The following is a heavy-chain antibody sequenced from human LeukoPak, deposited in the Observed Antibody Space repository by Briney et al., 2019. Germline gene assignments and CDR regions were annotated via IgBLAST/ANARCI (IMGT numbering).Heavy chain of an antibody. J-gene: IGHJ4*02. D-gene: IGHD3-22*01. V-gene: IGHV3-30*02. Sequence: PGGSLRLSCAAAGFTFSNDWMSWVRQAPGKGLEWVAFIRYDGSNKYYAESVKGRLTISRDNSKNTLYLQMNSLRAEDTAVYYCAKDLREGYYDSSGTFDYWGQGTLVTVSS. CDR1: GFTFSNDW. CDR3: AKDLREGYYDSSGTFDY. CDR2: IRYDGSNK.